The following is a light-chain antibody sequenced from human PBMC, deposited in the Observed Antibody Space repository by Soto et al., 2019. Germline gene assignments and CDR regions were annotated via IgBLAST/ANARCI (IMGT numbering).Light chain of an antibody. Sequence: QSVLTQPASVSGSPGQSITISCTGTISDVGGYDYVSWYQQHPGKAPKLMIYDVSTRPSGVSNRFSGPKSGNTASLTISGLQADDEADYYCSLYTTSSSYVFGTGNEVTV. J-gene: IGLJ1*01. CDR1: ISDVGGYDY. V-gene: IGLV2-14*01. CDR2: DVS. CDR3: SLYTTSSSYV.